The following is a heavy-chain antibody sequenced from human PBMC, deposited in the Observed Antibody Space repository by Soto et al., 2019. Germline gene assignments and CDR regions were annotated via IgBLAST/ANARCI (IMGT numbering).Heavy chain of an antibody. J-gene: IGHJ5*02. D-gene: IGHD6-19*01. CDR2: ISHDGSFK. CDR3: AKLEGSVPVDGDWLDP. CDR1: GFSFSSHG. V-gene: IGHV3-30*18. Sequence: QVPLVESGGGVVQPGRSLRLSCAASGFSFSSHGMHWVRQAPGRGLEWVAVISHDGSFKSYADSLRGRFTVSRDNSKNTLSLQIPSLRPEDTAVYYCAKLEGSVPVDGDWLDPWGQGNLVTVSS.